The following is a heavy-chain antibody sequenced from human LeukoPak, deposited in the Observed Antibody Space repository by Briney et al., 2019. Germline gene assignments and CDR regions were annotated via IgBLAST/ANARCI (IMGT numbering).Heavy chain of an antibody. D-gene: IGHD5-18*01. Sequence: PGGSLRLSCAASGFTFDDYAMHWVRQAPGKGLEWVSLISWDGGSTYYADSVKGRFTISRDNSKNSLYLQMNSLRAEDTAVYYCAREQGGLWFNFDYWGQGTLVTVSS. V-gene: IGHV3-43D*03. CDR1: GFTFDDYA. CDR2: ISWDGGST. CDR3: AREQGGLWFNFDY. J-gene: IGHJ4*02.